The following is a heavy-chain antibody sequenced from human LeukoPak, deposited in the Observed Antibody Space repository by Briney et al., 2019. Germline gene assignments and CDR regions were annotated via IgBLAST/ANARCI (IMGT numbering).Heavy chain of an antibody. Sequence: GGSLRLSCAASGFTFSSYWMHWVRQAPGKGLVWVSRINSDGSSTSYADSVKGRFTISRDNSKNTFYLQMNSLRAEDTAVYYCARDHGGSLSYGVDVWGQGTTVTVSS. J-gene: IGHJ6*02. CDR1: GFTFSSYW. V-gene: IGHV3-74*01. CDR3: ARDHGGSLSYGVDV. CDR2: INSDGSST. D-gene: IGHD1-26*01.